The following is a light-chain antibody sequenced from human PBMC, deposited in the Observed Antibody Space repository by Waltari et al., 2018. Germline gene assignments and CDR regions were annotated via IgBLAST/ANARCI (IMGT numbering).Light chain of an antibody. CDR2: GAS. V-gene: IGKV3-20*01. Sequence: ETVLTQSPGTLSLSPGERATLSCRASQSVGRSLAWYQQTPGQAPRLLIYGASSRATGIPDRFSGSGSGTDFSLTISRLEPEDFAVYYCQHYVRLPATFGQGTKVEIK. J-gene: IGKJ1*01. CDR3: QHYVRLPAT. CDR1: QSVGRS.